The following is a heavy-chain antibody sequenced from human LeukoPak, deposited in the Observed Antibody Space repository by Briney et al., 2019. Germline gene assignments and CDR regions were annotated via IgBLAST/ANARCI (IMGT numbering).Heavy chain of an antibody. Sequence: ASVKVSCKASGYTFTGYYMHWVRQASGQGLEWMGRINPNSGGTNYAQKFQGRVTMTRDTSISTAYMELSRLRSDDAAVYYCARVRRTVTSYGSGSNWFDPWGQGTLVTVSS. CDR2: INPNSGGT. J-gene: IGHJ5*02. CDR3: ARVRRTVTSYGSGSNWFDP. CDR1: GYTFTGYY. V-gene: IGHV1-2*06. D-gene: IGHD3-10*01.